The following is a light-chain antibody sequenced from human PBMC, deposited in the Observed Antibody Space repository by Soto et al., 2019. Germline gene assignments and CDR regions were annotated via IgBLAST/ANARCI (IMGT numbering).Light chain of an antibody. CDR2: AAS. CDR3: QQSYSTLWT. J-gene: IGKJ1*01. V-gene: IGKV1-39*01. Sequence: DIQMTQSPSSLSASVGDRVTITCRASQSISSYLNWYQQKPGKAPKLLIYAASSLQSGVPSRFSGSGSGTDFTLTNSSLQPEDFATYYCQQSYSTLWTFGQGTKV. CDR1: QSISSY.